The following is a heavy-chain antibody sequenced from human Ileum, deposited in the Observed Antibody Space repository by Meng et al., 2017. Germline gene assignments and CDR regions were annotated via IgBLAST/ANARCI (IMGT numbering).Heavy chain of an antibody. D-gene: IGHD6-25*01. CDR3: VRGGGYIIAY. CDR2: LRAAGNT. V-gene: IGHV3-66*02. CDR1: GVTVRDHY. J-gene: IGHJ4*02. Sequence: VRLVACGGGLAQPGGSLRLLCSFSGVTVRDHYMPWVRQAPGKGLEWVSVLRAAGNTFYADSVEGRFTFSRDNSKNTVFLQMNDLRPEDTAVYYCVRGGGYIIAYWGQGSLVTVSS.